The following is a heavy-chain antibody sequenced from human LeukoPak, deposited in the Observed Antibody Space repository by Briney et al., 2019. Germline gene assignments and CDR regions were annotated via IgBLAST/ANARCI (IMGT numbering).Heavy chain of an antibody. CDR1: GGSISSSSYY. V-gene: IGHV4-39*07. Sequence: SETLSLTCTVSGGSISSSSYYWGWIRQPPGKGLEWIGSIYYSGTAYYNRSLKSRVTISVDTSKNQFSLKLSSVTAADTAVYYCARGGWNKFDYWGQGTLVTVSS. J-gene: IGHJ4*02. CDR3: ARGGWNKFDY. CDR2: IYYSGTA. D-gene: IGHD3-22*01.